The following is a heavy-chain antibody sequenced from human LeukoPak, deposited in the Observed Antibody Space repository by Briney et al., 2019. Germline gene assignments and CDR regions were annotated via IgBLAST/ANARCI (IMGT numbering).Heavy chain of an antibody. D-gene: IGHD6-13*01. Sequence: GGSLRLSCAASGFTFSSHAMSWVRQAPGKGLEWVSAITSGSSSNEYYTDSLKGRFTISRDNYKNTLHLQMNSLRDEDTAVYYCARHGSWSFDYWGQGTLVTVSA. CDR2: ITSGSSSNE. CDR3: ARHGSWSFDY. V-gene: IGHV3-23*01. CDR1: GFTFSSHA. J-gene: IGHJ4*02.